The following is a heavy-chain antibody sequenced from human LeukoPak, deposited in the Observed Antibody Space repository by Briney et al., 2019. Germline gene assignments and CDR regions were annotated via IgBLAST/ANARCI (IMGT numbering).Heavy chain of an antibody. CDR3: AKDLRGIWFAANDY. CDR1: GFTFSIYA. D-gene: IGHD3-10*01. V-gene: IGHV3-23*01. J-gene: IGHJ4*02. CDR2: ISGGRT. Sequence: GGSLRLSCAASGFTFSIYAMTWVRQAPGKGLEWVSGISGGRTYYADSVKGRFTISRDNSKNTLYLQLNSLRAEDTAIYYCAKDLRGIWFAANDYWGQGPLVTVSS.